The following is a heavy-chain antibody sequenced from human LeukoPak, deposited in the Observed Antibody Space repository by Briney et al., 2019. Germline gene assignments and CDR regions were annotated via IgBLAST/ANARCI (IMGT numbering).Heavy chain of an antibody. CDR2: MNPNSGNT. D-gene: IGHD3-3*01. V-gene: IGHV1-8*01. Sequence: ASVKVSCKASGYTFTSYDINWVRQATGQGLEWMGWMNPNSGNTGYAQKFQGRVTMTRNTSISTAYMELSSLRSEDTAVHYCARVDTYYDFWSGYEGRGYWGQGTLVTVSS. CDR3: ARVDTYYDFWSGYEGRGY. CDR1: GYTFTSYD. J-gene: IGHJ4*02.